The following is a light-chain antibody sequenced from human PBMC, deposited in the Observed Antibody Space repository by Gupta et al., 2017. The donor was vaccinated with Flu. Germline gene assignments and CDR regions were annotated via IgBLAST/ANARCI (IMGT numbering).Light chain of an antibody. CDR2: EVT. CDR3: PSYSNTMNPLV. CDR1: SSDVVGTDY. J-gene: IGLJ3*02. Sequence: SSDVVGTDYVSWYQQHPGKAPKLVIYEVTHRPSGVSNRFSGSKSGTTASLTISGLQSEDEADFYCPSYSNTMNPLVFGGGTKLTVL. V-gene: IGLV2-14*01.